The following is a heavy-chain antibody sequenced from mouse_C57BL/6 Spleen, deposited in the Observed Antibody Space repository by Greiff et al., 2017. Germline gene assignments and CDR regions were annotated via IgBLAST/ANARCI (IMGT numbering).Heavy chain of an antibody. CDR3: ARGDYYGSSYRYFDV. Sequence: EVKLMESGPGLVKPSPSLSLTCSVTGYSITSGYYWNWIRQFPGNKLEWMGYISYDGSNNYNPSLKNRISITRDTSKNQFFLKLNSVTTEDTATYYCARGDYYGSSYRYFDVWGTGTTVTVSS. D-gene: IGHD1-1*01. V-gene: IGHV3-6*01. CDR2: ISYDGSN. CDR1: GYSITSGYY. J-gene: IGHJ1*03.